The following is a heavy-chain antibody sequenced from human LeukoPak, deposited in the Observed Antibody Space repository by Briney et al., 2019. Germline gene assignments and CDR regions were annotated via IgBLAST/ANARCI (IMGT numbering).Heavy chain of an antibody. V-gene: IGHV3-15*01. CDR1: GFTVTNAW. D-gene: IGHD6-13*01. J-gene: IGHJ6*03. CDR2: IKSKTDGGTT. CDR3: TTVAAAGYMDV. Sequence: TGGSLRLSCAASGFTVTNAWMSWVRQAPGKGLEWVGRIKSKTDGGTTDYAAPVKGRFTISRDDSKNTLYLRMNSLKTEDTAVYYCTTVAAAGYMDVWGKGTTVTVSS.